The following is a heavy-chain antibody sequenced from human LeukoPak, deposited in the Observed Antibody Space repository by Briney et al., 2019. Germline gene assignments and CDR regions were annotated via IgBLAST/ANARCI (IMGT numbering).Heavy chain of an antibody. V-gene: IGHV1-18*01. CDR3: ARDPHPRRYFDWLSSETNWFDP. J-gene: IGHJ5*02. D-gene: IGHD3-9*01. Sequence: ASVKVSCKASGYTFTSYGISWVRQAPGQGLEWMGWISAYNGNTNYAQKLQGRVTMTTDTSTSTAYMELRSLRSDDTAVYYCARDPHPRRYFDWLSSETNWFDPWGQGTLVTVSS. CDR1: GYTFTSYG. CDR2: ISAYNGNT.